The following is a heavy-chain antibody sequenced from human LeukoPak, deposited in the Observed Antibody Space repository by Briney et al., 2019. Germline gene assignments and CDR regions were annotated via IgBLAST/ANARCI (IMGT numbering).Heavy chain of an antibody. J-gene: IGHJ4*02. CDR1: GYTFTGYY. CDR2: INPNSVGT. Sequence: GASLKLSCTASGYTFTGYYMRWVRQAPGQGLEWMGWINPNSVGTNYAQTFQGRVTMTRDTSISTAYMELSRLRSDDTAVYYCARAPQITPYSGLLDYWGQGTLVTVSS. D-gene: IGHD5-12*01. CDR3: ARAPQITPYSGLLDY. V-gene: IGHV1-2*02.